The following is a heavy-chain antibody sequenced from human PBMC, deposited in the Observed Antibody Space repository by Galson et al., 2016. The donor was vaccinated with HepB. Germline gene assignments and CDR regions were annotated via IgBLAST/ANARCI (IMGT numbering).Heavy chain of an antibody. CDR1: GYRFSGQA. Sequence: SLRLSCAASGYRFSGQAMHWVRQAPGKGLEWVAVISYDGTYQLYADSVRGRFTISRDNFNNTLYLQMNSLRTEDTAVYYCARELSLVPVKGGHFDLWGQGTLVTVSS. CDR2: ISYDGTYQ. V-gene: IGHV3-30*04. D-gene: IGHD2-21*02. CDR3: ARELSLVPVKGGHFDL. J-gene: IGHJ5*02.